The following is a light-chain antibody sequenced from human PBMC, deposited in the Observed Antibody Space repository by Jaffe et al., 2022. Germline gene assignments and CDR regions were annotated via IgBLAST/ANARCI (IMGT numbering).Light chain of an antibody. V-gene: IGKV2-28*01. J-gene: IGKJ2*01. Sequence: DIVMTQSALSLPVTPGESASISCRSSQSLLSVDWYLQKPGHSPQLLIYLTSHRASGVPDRFSGSGSGTDFTLKISRVEAEDVGVYYCMQVIEAPYTFGQGTKLEIK. CDR3: MQVIEAPYT. CDR1: QSLLS. CDR2: LTS.